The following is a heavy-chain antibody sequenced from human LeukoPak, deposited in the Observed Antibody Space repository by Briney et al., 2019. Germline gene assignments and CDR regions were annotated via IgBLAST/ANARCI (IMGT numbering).Heavy chain of an antibody. D-gene: IGHD2-2*01. CDR1: GFTFSSYS. Sequence: GGSLRLSCAASGFTFSSYSMNWVRQAPGKGLEWVSSISSSSSYIYYADSVKGRFTISRDNSKNTLYLQMNSLRAEDTAVYYCAREVLYGYCSSTSCYNYMDVWGKGTTVTVSS. V-gene: IGHV3-21*01. CDR3: AREVLYGYCSSTSCYNYMDV. J-gene: IGHJ6*03. CDR2: ISSSSSYI.